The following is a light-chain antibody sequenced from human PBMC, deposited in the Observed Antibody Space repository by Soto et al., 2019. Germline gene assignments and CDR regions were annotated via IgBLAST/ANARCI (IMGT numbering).Light chain of an antibody. CDR3: SSYSSSSTLV. V-gene: IGLV2-14*01. CDR2: DVS. CDR1: SSDVGGYNY. J-gene: IGLJ2*01. Sequence: QSALTQPASVSGSPGQSITISCTGTSSDVGGYNYVSWYQQHPGKAPKLMIYDVSNRPSGVSNRFSGSKSGNTASLTISGLQAGDGAVYYCSSYSSSSTLVFGGGTKVTAL.